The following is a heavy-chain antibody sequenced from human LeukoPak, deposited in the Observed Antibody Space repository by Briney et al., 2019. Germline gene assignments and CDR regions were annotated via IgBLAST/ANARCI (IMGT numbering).Heavy chain of an antibody. CDR2: IRYDGSNK. D-gene: IGHD6-19*01. CDR1: GFTFSSYG. V-gene: IGHV3-30*02. J-gene: IGHJ3*02. Sequence: GGSLRLSCAASGFTFSSYGMHWVRQAPGKGLEWVAFIRYDGSNKYYADSVKGRFTISRDNSKNTLYLQMNSLRAEDTAVYYCAKARIAVAWTSAFDIWGQGTMVTVSS. CDR3: AKARIAVAWTSAFDI.